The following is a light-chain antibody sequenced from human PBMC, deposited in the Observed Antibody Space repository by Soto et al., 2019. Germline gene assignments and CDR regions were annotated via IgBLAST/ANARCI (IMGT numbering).Light chain of an antibody. CDR3: QQYMSSVT. Sequence: IVLTQSPGSLSLSPGQRATLSCRASQSVDTTFFAWYQKKPGQAHRLLIYGASKRATGIPDRFSGSGSGTDFTLIISRLEPDDFAVYYCQQYMSSVTFGQGTKVEIK. CDR1: QSVDTTF. V-gene: IGKV3-20*01. J-gene: IGKJ1*01. CDR2: GAS.